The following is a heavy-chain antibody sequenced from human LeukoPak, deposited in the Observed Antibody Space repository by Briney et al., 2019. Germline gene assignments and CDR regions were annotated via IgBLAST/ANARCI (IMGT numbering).Heavy chain of an antibody. D-gene: IGHD6-19*01. CDR1: GFTFSSYW. J-gene: IGHJ4*02. Sequence: GGSLRLSCAAPGFTFSSYWMHWVRQAPGKGLVWVSRINSDGSSTTYADSVKGRFTISRDNAKNTLYLQMNSLRAEDTAVYYCARVFSGWYFYFDNWGQGTLVTVSS. CDR2: INSDGSST. V-gene: IGHV3-74*01. CDR3: ARVFSGWYFYFDN.